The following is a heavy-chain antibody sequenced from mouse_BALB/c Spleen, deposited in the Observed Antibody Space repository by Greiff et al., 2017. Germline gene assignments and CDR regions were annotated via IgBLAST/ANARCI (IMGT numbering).Heavy chain of an antibody. V-gene: IGHV7-1*02. CDR1: GFTFSDFY. CDR2: SRNKANDYTT. J-gene: IGHJ3*01. Sequence: EVKLVESGGGLVQPGGSLRLSCATSGFTFSDFYMEWVRQPPGKRLEWIAASRNKANDYTTEYSASVKGRFIVSRDTSQSILYLQMNALRAEDTAIYYCARAAHYYGYGFAYWGQGTLVTVSA. CDR3: ARAAHYYGYGFAY. D-gene: IGHD1-2*01.